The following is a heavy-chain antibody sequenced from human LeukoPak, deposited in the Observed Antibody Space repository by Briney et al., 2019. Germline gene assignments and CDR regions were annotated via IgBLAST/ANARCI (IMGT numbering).Heavy chain of an antibody. J-gene: IGHJ4*02. D-gene: IGHD3-3*01. Sequence: SGESLRLSCAASGFNVTNYAMHWVRQAPGKGLEWVTLISYSGDNTYSADSVKGRFTISRDNSKNTLYLQMNSLRAEDTAVYYCARGTSGVSAAPLDYWGQGTLVTVSS. CDR1: GFNVTNYA. V-gene: IGHV3-30*04. CDR2: ISYSGDNT. CDR3: ARGTSGVSAAPLDY.